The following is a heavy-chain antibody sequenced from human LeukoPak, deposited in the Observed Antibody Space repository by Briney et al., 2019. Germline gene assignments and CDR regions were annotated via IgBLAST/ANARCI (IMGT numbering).Heavy chain of an antibody. D-gene: IGHD4-17*01. J-gene: IGHJ4*02. CDR2: ISWDGGST. CDR3: ARAILTPGGATVTRYFDY. V-gene: IGHV3-43*01. Sequence: GGSLRLSCAASGFTFDDYTMHWVRQAPGKGLEWVSLISWDGGSTYYADSVKGRFTISRDNSKNSLYLQMNSLRTEDTALYYCARAILTPGGATVTRYFDYWGQGILVTVSS. CDR1: GFTFDDYT.